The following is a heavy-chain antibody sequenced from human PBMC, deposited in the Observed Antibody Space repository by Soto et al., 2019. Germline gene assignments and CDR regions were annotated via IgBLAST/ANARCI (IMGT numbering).Heavy chain of an antibody. J-gene: IGHJ5*02. D-gene: IGHD3-10*01. CDR1: GYIFSSHY. V-gene: IGHV1-46*04. CDR2: INPSGTST. CDR3: ARDNSWDYGSGLMAWWFDP. Sequence: QVQLVQSGAEVKKPGASVKVSCKASGYIFSSHYMHWVRQAPGQGLEWMGLINPSGTSTIYAQKLQGRITMTREPSTSTDYMELSSLRSEDTAVYYCARDNSWDYGSGLMAWWFDPWGQGTLVTVSS.